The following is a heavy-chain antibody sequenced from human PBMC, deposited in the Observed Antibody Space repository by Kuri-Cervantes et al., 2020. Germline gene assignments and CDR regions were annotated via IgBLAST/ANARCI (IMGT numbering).Heavy chain of an antibody. Sequence: SETLSLTCAVSGYSISSGYYWGWIRQPPGKGLEWIGSIYHSGSTYYNPSLKSRVTISVDTSKNQFSLKLSSVTAADTAVYYCARERYGSGSYAKNNRKMPPPVDVWGKGTTVTVSS. CDR3: ARERYGSGSYAKNNRKMPPPVDV. J-gene: IGHJ6*04. V-gene: IGHV4-38-2*02. CDR1: GYSISSGYY. CDR2: IYHSGST. D-gene: IGHD3-10*01.